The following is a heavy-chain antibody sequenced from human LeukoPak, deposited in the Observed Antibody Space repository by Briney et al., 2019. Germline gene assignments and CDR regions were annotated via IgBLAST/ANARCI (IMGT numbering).Heavy chain of an antibody. CDR3: ASRVAGAGTYYYYGMDV. D-gene: IGHD6-19*01. Sequence: GGSLRLSCAASGFTFSDYYMSWIRQAPGKGLEWVSYISSSGSTIYYADSVKGRFTISRDNAKNSLYLQMNSLRAEDTAVYYCASRVAGAGTYYYYGMDVWGQGTTVTVSS. V-gene: IGHV3-11*01. J-gene: IGHJ6*02. CDR1: GFTFSDYY. CDR2: ISSSGSTI.